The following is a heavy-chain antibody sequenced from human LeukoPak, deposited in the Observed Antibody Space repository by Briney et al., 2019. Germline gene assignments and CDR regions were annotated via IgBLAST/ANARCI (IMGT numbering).Heavy chain of an antibody. CDR2: IYSGGST. V-gene: IGHV3-66*01. CDR1: GFTFSSNY. J-gene: IGHJ6*02. D-gene: IGHD3-10*01. Sequence: GGSLRLSCAASGFTFSSNYMSWVRQAPGKGLEWVSVIYSGGSTYYADSVKGRFTISRDNSKNTLYLQMNSLRAEDTAVYYCARYYPPYYYYGIDVWGQGTTVTVSS. CDR3: ARYYPPYYYYGIDV.